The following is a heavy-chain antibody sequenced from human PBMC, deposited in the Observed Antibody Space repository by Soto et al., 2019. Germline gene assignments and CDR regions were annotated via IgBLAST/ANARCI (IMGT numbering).Heavy chain of an antibody. CDR3: AKDLPGVATIYWYFDL. V-gene: IGHV3-23*01. Sequence: EVQLLESGGGLVQPGGSLRLSCAASGFTFSSYAMSWVRQAPGKGREWVSAISGSGGSTYYADSVKGRFTISRDNSKNTLYLQMNSLRAEDTAVYYCAKDLPGVATIYWYFDLWGRGTLVTVSS. CDR2: ISGSGGST. J-gene: IGHJ2*01. CDR1: GFTFSSYA. D-gene: IGHD5-12*01.